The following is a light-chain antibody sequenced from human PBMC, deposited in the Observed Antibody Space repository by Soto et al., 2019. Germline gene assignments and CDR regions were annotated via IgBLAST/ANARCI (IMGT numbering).Light chain of an antibody. CDR2: DVN. Sequence: QSALTQPASVSGSPGQSITISCTGTSSDVGGYKYVSWHQQHPGKAPKLMIYDVNNRPSGVSNRFSGSKSGNTASLTISGLQAEDEADYYCSSYTTSNTWVFGGGTQLTLL. J-gene: IGLJ3*02. V-gene: IGLV2-14*03. CDR1: SSDVGGYKY. CDR3: SSYTTSNTWV.